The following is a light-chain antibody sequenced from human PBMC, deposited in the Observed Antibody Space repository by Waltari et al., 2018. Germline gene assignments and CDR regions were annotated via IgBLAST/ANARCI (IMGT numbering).Light chain of an antibody. CDR2: ATP. Sequence: QSVLTQPPSVSGAPGQSVTISCTGTSSNIGGGYDAHWYQHVPGTAPKLLIFATPMRPSGVPDRFSASKSGASASLAISGLQAEDEADYYCQSYDSSLIGYVFGKGTKVTVL. J-gene: IGLJ1*01. CDR1: SSNIGGGYD. V-gene: IGLV1-40*01. CDR3: QSYDSSLIGYV.